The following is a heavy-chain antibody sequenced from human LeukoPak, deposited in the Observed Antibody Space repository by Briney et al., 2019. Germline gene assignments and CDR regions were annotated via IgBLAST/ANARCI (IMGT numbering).Heavy chain of an antibody. V-gene: IGHV3-30*02. Sequence: GGALRLSCAASGFTFSSYGMHWVRQAPGKGLEWVAFIRYDGTNKYYAESVKGRFTISRDNAKNSLDLQMNSLRAEDTAVYYCARVFQLYGGTLDYWGQGTLVTVSS. D-gene: IGHD4-23*01. CDR2: IRYDGTNK. CDR1: GFTFSSYG. CDR3: ARVFQLYGGTLDY. J-gene: IGHJ4*02.